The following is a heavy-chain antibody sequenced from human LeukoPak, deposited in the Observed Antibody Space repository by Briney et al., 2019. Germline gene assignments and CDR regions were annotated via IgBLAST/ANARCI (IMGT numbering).Heavy chain of an antibody. Sequence: PGRSLRLSCAASGFSFSSYAMHWVRQAPGKGLEWVTVISYDASGQNYADSVKGRFTISRDNSKSTLDLQMNSLRPEDTAVYYCAREGGPHRFDSWGQGTVVTVSS. D-gene: IGHD3-16*01. CDR1: GFSFSSYA. J-gene: IGHJ5*01. CDR2: ISYDASGQ. CDR3: AREGGPHRFDS. V-gene: IGHV3-30*04.